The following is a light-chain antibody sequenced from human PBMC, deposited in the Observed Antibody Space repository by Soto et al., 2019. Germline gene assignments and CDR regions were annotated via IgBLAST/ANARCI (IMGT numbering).Light chain of an antibody. CDR2: GTS. CDR1: QSVSSSD. Sequence: DTVLTQSPGTLSLSPGERATLSCRSSQSVSSSDLAWYQQKPGQAPRLLIDGTSSKATGIPDRFSGSGSGTDFNLTISRLEPEDFAVYYCQQYGSSPRDIFRQGTKREMK. J-gene: IGKJ2*01. V-gene: IGKV3-20*01. CDR3: QQYGSSPRDI.